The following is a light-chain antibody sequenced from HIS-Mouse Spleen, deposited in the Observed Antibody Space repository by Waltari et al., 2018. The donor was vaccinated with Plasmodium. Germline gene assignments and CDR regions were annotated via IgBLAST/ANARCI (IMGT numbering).Light chain of an antibody. V-gene: IGKV3-20*01. CDR3: QQYGSSPYT. CDR1: QSVSSSY. J-gene: IGKJ2*01. Sequence: EIVLTQSPGTLSLSPGERATLSCRASQSVSSSYLAWYQQKPGQAPRLLIYGASSRATGIPARFSGSGSGTEFTLTISRLESEDFAVYYCQQYGSSPYTFGQGTKLEIK. CDR2: GAS.